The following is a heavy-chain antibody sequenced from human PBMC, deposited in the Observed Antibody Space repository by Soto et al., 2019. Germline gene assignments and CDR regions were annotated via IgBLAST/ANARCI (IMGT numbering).Heavy chain of an antibody. CDR1: GFTFSSYC. Sequence: GGSLRLSCAASGFTFSSYCMHWVRQAPGKGLEWVAVIWYDGSNKYYADSVKGRFTISRDNSKNTLYLQMNSLRAEDTAVYYCARAPNEWLAYFDYWGQGTLVTVSS. D-gene: IGHD6-19*01. J-gene: IGHJ4*02. CDR2: IWYDGSNK. CDR3: ARAPNEWLAYFDY. V-gene: IGHV3-33*01.